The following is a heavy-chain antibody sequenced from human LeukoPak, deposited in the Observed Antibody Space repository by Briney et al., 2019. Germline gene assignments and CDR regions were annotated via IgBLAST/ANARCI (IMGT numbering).Heavy chain of an antibody. Sequence: PGGSLRLSCAASGFTVSSNYMSWARQAPGKGLEWVSVIYSGGSTYYADSVKGRFTISRHNSKNTLYLQMNSLRAEDTAVYYCARTGYSSGWYSPYYYYGMDVWGQGTTVTVSS. CDR1: GFTVSSNY. CDR3: ARTGYSSGWYSPYYYYGMDV. D-gene: IGHD6-19*01. V-gene: IGHV3-53*04. CDR2: IYSGGST. J-gene: IGHJ6*02.